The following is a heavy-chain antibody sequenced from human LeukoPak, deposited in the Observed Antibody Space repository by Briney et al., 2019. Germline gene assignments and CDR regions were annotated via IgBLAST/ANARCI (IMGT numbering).Heavy chain of an antibody. J-gene: IGHJ3*02. CDR3: AKSRGGNFRDAFDI. D-gene: IGHD4-23*01. CDR1: GGSISSYY. V-gene: IGHV4-59*01. Sequence: SETLSLTCTVSGGSISSYYWSWIRQPPGKGLEWIGYIYYSGSTNYNPSLKSRVTISVDTSKNQFSLKLSSVTAADTAVYYCAKSRGGNFRDAFDIWGQGTRVTVSS. CDR2: IYYSGST.